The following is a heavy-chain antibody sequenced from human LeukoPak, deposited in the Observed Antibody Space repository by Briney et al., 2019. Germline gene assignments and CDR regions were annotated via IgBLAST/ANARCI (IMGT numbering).Heavy chain of an antibody. D-gene: IGHD5-12*01. V-gene: IGHV3-23*01. Sequence: GWPLLFSCAASGFTFSSYAMSCLPHAPAQALFSVSPIRGSGGSTYCAESVKGRFTISRDNSKNTLYLQMNSLRAEDTGVYYCGKDLNRDIVATTFDYWGQGTLVTVSS. CDR2: IRGSGGST. CDR1: GFTFSSYA. CDR3: GKDLNRDIVATTFDY. J-gene: IGHJ4*02.